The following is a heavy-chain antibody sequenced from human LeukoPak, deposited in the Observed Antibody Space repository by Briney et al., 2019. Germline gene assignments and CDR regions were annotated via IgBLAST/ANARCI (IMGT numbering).Heavy chain of an antibody. D-gene: IGHD6-13*01. Sequence: GGSPRLSCAASGFTFSSYGLHWVRQAPGKGLEWVAVISYDGRNKYYADSVRGRFTISRDNSKNGLYLQMNSLRPEDTAIYYCAREGYTSSWLYYYYYMDVWGKGTTVTISS. CDR1: GFTFSSYG. CDR3: AREGYTSSWLYYYYYMDV. V-gene: IGHV3-30*19. CDR2: ISYDGRNK. J-gene: IGHJ6*03.